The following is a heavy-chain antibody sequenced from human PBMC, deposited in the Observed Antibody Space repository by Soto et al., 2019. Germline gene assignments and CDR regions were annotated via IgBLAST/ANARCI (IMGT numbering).Heavy chain of an antibody. V-gene: IGHV1-2*02. CDR2: INPNNGDT. J-gene: IGHJ4*02. Sequence: QVQLVQSGAEVKKPGASVKVSCKASGYTFTGYYIHWVRQAPGQGLEWLGWINPNNGDTNYAQKFQGRVTITRDTSTSTTDMELSSLTFDDTAVYYCPRHSGYDYVFDYWGQGTLVTVSS. D-gene: IGHD5-12*01. CDR3: PRHSGYDYVFDY. CDR1: GYTFTGYY.